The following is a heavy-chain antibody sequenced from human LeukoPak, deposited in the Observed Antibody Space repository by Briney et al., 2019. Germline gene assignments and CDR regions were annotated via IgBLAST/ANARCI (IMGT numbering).Heavy chain of an antibody. CDR2: IYNSGST. Sequence: SETLSLTCTVSGGSISSSSYYWGWIRQPPGKGLEWIGSIYNSGSTYYNPSLKSRVTISVDTSKNQFSLKLSSVTAADTAVYYCARVPDYGGNGRFLFDPWGQGTLVTVSS. V-gene: IGHV4-39*07. J-gene: IGHJ5*02. CDR3: ARVPDYGGNGRFLFDP. CDR1: GGSISSSSYY. D-gene: IGHD4-23*01.